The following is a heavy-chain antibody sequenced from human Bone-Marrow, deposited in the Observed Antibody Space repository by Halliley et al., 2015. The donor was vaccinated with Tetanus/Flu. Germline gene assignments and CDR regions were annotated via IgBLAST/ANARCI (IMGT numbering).Heavy chain of an antibody. CDR3: ARSRTTGGRYYFDH. D-gene: IGHD4-17*01. CDR2: ISHDAGST. V-gene: IGHV3-64*01. J-gene: IGHJ4*02. Sequence: SAISHDAGSTYYVNSLKDRFTISRDNSNNTLYLQMDSLRLEDMGVYYCARSRTTGGRYYFDHWGLGTRVFVSS.